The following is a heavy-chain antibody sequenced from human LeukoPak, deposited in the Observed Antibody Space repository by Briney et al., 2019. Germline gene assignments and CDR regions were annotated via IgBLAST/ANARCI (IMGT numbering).Heavy chain of an antibody. CDR3: AKKPCGNLKTYYDFWSGYCNWFDP. J-gene: IGHJ5*02. CDR1: GFTFSSYA. CDR2: ISGSGGST. V-gene: IGHV3-23*01. D-gene: IGHD3-3*01. Sequence: GGSLRLSCAASGFTFSSYAMSWVRQAPGKGLEWVSAISGSGGSTYYADSVKGRFTISRDNSKNTLYLQMNSLRAEDTAVYYCAKKPCGNLKTYYDFWSGYCNWFDPWGQGTLVTVSS.